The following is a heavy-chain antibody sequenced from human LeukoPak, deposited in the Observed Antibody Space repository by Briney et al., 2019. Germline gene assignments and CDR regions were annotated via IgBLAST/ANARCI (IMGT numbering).Heavy chain of an antibody. D-gene: IGHD1-1*01. CDR1: GFTFSSYS. J-gene: IGHJ6*04. CDR3: AKTGMLRRVGYLDV. Sequence: GGSLRLSCAASGFTFSSYSMNWVRQAPGKGLEWVAVIAYDGNNTYYGDSVRGRFTISRDNSKKMVYLEMNSLRVEDTAVYYCAKTGMLRRVGYLDVWGKGTAVIVSS. CDR2: IAYDGNNT. V-gene: IGHV3-30*18.